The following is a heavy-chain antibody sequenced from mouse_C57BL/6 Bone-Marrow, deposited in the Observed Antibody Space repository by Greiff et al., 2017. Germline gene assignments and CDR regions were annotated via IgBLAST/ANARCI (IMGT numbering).Heavy chain of an antibody. CDR2: IYPGSGNT. CDR3: ARGGRRAMDY. CDR1: GYTFTDYY. V-gene: IGHV1-76*01. D-gene: IGHD2-12*01. J-gene: IGHJ4*01. Sequence: QVQLQQSGAELVRPGASVKLSCKASGYTFTDYYINWVKQRPGQGLEWIARIYPGSGNTYYNEKFKGKATLTAEKSSSNAYMQLSSLTSEDSAVYFCARGGRRAMDYWGQGTAVTVSS.